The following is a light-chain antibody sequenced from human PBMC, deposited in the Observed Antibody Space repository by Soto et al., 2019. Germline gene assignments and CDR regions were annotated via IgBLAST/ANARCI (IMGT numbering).Light chain of an antibody. J-gene: IGLJ2*01. CDR3: QSYDISLSNSV. CDR2: GVS. CDR1: SSDVGGYNY. V-gene: IGLV2-14*01. Sequence: QSVLTQPASVSGSPGQSITISCTGTSSDVGGYNYVSWYQQHPGKAPKLMIYGVSNRPSGVSNRFSGSKSGNTASLTISGLQAEDEADYYCQSYDISLSNSVFGGGTKLTVL.